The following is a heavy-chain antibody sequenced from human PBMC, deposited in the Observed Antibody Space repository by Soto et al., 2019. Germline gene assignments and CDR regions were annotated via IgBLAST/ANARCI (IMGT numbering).Heavy chain of an antibody. CDR2: ISSSSSVI. J-gene: IGHJ6*03. CDR1: GVILSDCA. CDR3: ARDLSWGSNWYYYMDV. D-gene: IGHD7-27*01. V-gene: IGHV3-48*01. Sequence: EVQLVESGGGLVQPGGSLRLSCATSGVILSDCAMNWVRQAPGTGLERVSYISSSSSVIDCAESVKGRCTVSRDNARNSPYLQMKSLRAENTAVYYCARDLSWGSNWYYYMDVWGKGTTVTVSS.